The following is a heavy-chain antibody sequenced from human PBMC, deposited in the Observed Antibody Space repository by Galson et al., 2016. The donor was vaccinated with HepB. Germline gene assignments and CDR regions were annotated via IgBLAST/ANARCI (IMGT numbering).Heavy chain of an antibody. CDR3: ARDNRLTNYYYYHMDV. J-gene: IGHJ6*03. CDR1: GGSISSGGYF. D-gene: IGHD1-1*01. CDR2: IYHSGRT. Sequence: TLSLTCAVSGGSISSGGYFWSWIRQPPGKGLEWIGYIYHSGRTYYNPSLKSRVTISVDRSKSQFSLNLTSVTAADTAEYYCARDNRLTNYYYYHMDVWGKGTTVTGSS. V-gene: IGHV4-30-2*01.